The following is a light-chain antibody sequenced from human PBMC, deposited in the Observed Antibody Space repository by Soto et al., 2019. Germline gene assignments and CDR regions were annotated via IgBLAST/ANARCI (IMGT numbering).Light chain of an antibody. V-gene: IGKV3-11*01. CDR2: DAS. Sequence: IVLTQSPATLSLSPGERATLSCRASQSVSSYLAWYQQKPGQAPRLLIYDASTRATGIPARFSGSVSGTDFTLTISSLEPEDFAVYDCQQRSNWPLTFGGGTKVEIK. J-gene: IGKJ4*01. CDR1: QSVSSY. CDR3: QQRSNWPLT.